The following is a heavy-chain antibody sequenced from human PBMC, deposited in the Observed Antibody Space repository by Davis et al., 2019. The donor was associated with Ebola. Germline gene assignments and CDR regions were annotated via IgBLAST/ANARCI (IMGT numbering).Heavy chain of an antibody. Sequence: PGGSLRLSCAASGFTFSSYAMSWVRQAPGKGLEWVSAISGSGGGTYYADSVKGRFTISRDNSKNTLYLQMNSLRAKDTAIYYCAKDKNYDFWSGYPHDAFDIWGQGTMVTVSS. CDR3: AKDKNYDFWSGYPHDAFDI. CDR2: ISGSGGGT. CDR1: GFTFSSYA. V-gene: IGHV3-23*01. D-gene: IGHD3-3*01. J-gene: IGHJ3*02.